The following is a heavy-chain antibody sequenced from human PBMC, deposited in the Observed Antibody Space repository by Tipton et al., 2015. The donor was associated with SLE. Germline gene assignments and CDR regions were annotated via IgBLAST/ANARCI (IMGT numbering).Heavy chain of an antibody. Sequence: SLRLSCAASGFTFSSHSMNWVRQAPGKGLEWVSAISGSGGSTYYADSVKGRFTISRDNSKNTLYLQMNSLRAEDTAVYYCAKESPYSSSWPFDYWGQGTLVTVSS. CDR2: ISGSGGST. CDR1: GFTFSSHS. CDR3: AKESPYSSSWPFDY. V-gene: IGHV3-23*01. J-gene: IGHJ4*02. D-gene: IGHD6-13*01.